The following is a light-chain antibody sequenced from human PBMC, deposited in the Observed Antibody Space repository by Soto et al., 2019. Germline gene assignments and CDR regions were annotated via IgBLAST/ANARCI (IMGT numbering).Light chain of an antibody. Sequence: DIQMTQSPSTLSASVGDRVTITCRASQSISDSLAWYQQKPGKAPDLLISDVSKVGRGVASRFSGSGSGTEFTLTICSMQPDYLAPYYCQQYHGFSRTFGQGTKVAI. CDR3: QQYHGFSRT. CDR2: DVS. CDR1: QSISDS. J-gene: IGKJ1*01. V-gene: IGKV1-5*01.